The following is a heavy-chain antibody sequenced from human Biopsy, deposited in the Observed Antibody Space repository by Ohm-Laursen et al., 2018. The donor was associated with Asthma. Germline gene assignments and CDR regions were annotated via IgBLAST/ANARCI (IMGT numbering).Heavy chain of an antibody. Sequence: ASVKVSCKTSGYTFNSAGITWVRQAPGQGLEWMGWISVYNGNTKVAQKLQDRVTMITDTSTSTAYMELRSLRSDDTVVYFCARAVDYSHYYGIDVWGQGTTVTVS. CDR1: GYTFNSAG. D-gene: IGHD3-10*01. V-gene: IGHV1-18*01. CDR2: ISVYNGNT. CDR3: ARAVDYSHYYGIDV. J-gene: IGHJ6*02.